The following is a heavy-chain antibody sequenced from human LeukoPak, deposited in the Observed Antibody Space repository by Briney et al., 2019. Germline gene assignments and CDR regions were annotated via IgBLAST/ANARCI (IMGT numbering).Heavy chain of an antibody. J-gene: IGHJ4*02. CDR3: ARMTAGHDY. D-gene: IGHD2-21*02. V-gene: IGHV4-34*01. CDR1: GVSFDDYY. Sequence: PSETLSLTCAVSGVSFDDYYWSWVRQTPGKGLEWIGEINHIGYTNDSPSLKSRVTLSTDTSRKQFSLNLRSVTAADTGIYYCARMTAGHDYWGQGTLVTVSS. CDR2: INHIGYT.